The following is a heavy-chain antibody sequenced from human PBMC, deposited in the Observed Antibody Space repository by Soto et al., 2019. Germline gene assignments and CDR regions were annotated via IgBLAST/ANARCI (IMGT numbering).Heavy chain of an antibody. D-gene: IGHD2-15*01. Sequence: GGSLRLSCTASGFTFSFYEMTWVRQAPGKGLEWVSYIDKSGFTIYYADSVKGRFTISRDNAKNSLYLQMNSLRAEDTAVYYCARDLSGGQVYFDSWGQGALVTVSS. J-gene: IGHJ4*02. V-gene: IGHV3-48*03. CDR1: GFTFSFYE. CDR3: ARDLSGGQVYFDS. CDR2: IDKSGFTI.